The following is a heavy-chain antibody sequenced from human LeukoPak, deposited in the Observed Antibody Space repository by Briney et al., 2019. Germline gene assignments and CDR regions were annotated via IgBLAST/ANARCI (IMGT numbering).Heavy chain of an antibody. V-gene: IGHV4-39*01. CDR1: GGSISSSSYY. CDR3: AKYYYGSGGGGYFDY. J-gene: IGHJ4*02. D-gene: IGHD3-10*01. Sequence: SETLSLTCTVSGGSISSSSYYWGWIRQPPGKGLEWIGSIYYSGSTYYNPSLKSRVTISVDTSKNQFSLKLSSVTAADTAVYYCAKYYYGSGGGGYFDYWGQRTLVTVSS. CDR2: IYYSGST.